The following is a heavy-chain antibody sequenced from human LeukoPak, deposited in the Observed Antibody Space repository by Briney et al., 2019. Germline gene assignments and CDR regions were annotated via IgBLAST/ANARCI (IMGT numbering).Heavy chain of an antibody. D-gene: IGHD6-13*01. V-gene: IGHV1-18*01. CDR3: ARERYAAAGTWNLVDY. J-gene: IGHJ4*02. Sequence: ASVKVSCKASGYTFTSYGISWVRQAPGQGLEWMGWISAYNGNTNYAQKLQGRVTMTTDTSTSTAYMELRSLRSDDTAVYYCARERYAAAGTWNLVDYWGQGTLVTVSS. CDR1: GYTFTSYG. CDR2: ISAYNGNT.